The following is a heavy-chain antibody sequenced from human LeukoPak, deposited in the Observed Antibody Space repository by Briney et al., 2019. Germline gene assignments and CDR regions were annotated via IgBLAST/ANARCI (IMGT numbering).Heavy chain of an antibody. D-gene: IGHD6-13*01. V-gene: IGHV3-74*01. J-gene: IGHJ4*02. CDR3: ARDRDGYSTIY. CDR2: IHTEGSSK. CDR1: RFTSSSYL. Sequence: PGGSLRLSCAASRFTSSSYLVHWVREAPGKGLWWGSRIHTEGSSKSCADSVKGRFNNSRDNAKNTLYLQMNSLRAEDTAVYYCARDRDGYSTIYWGQGTLVTVSS.